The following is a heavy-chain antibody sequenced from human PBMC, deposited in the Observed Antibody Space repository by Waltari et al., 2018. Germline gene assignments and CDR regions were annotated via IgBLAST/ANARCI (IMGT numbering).Heavy chain of an antibody. V-gene: IGHV1-69*12. CDR2: IIPIFGTA. CDR1: GGTFSSYA. D-gene: IGHD6-6*01. Sequence: QVQLVQSGAEVKKPGSSVKVSCKASGGTFSSYAISWVRPAPGQGLEWMGGIIPIFGTANYAQKFQGRVTITADESTSTAYMELSSLRSEDTAVYYCARASIAARPDGRGYYYYMDVWGKGTTVTVSS. CDR3: ARASIAARPDGRGYYYYMDV. J-gene: IGHJ6*03.